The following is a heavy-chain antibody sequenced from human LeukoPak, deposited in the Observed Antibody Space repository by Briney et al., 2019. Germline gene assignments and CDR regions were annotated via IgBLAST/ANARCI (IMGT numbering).Heavy chain of an antibody. V-gene: IGHV1-18*01. J-gene: IGHJ4*02. CDR1: GYTFTCYG. Sequence: GASVKVSCKASGYTFTCYGISWVRQAPGQGLEWMGWISAYNGNTNYAQKLQGRVTMTTDTSTSTAYMELRSLRSDDTAVYYCARVGYSSSWYFPPAPDFEDYWGQGTLVTVSS. CDR3: ARVGYSSSWYFPPAPDFEDY. D-gene: IGHD6-13*01. CDR2: ISAYNGNT.